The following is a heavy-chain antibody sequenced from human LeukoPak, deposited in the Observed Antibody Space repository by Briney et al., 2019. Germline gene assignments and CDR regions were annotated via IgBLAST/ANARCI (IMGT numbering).Heavy chain of an antibody. Sequence: SVKVSCKASGGTFSSYAISWVRQAPGQGLEWMGRIIPIFGTANYAQKFQGRVTITTDESTSTAYMELSSLRSEDTAVYYCARDDYSIAAFDYWGQGTLVTVSS. CDR3: ARDDYSIAAFDY. V-gene: IGHV1-69*05. D-gene: IGHD4-11*01. CDR1: GGTFSSYA. CDR2: IIPIFGTA. J-gene: IGHJ4*02.